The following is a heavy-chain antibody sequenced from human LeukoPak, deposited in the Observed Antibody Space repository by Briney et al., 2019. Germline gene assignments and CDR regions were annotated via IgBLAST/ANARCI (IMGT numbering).Heavy chain of an antibody. Sequence: GGSLRLSCAASGFTFSSYSMNWVRQAPGKGLEWVSYISSSSSTIYYADSVKGRFTISRDNAKNSLYLQMNSLRAEDTAVYYCARLYCSGGSCYPSNMDVWGKGTTVTVSS. J-gene: IGHJ6*03. V-gene: IGHV3-48*01. CDR1: GFTFSSYS. D-gene: IGHD2-15*01. CDR3: ARLYCSGGSCYPSNMDV. CDR2: ISSSSSTI.